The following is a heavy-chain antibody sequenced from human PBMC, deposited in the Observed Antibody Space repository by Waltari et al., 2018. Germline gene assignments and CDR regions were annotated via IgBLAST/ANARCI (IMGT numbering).Heavy chain of an antibody. CDR2: IYYSGST. CDR3: ARGAAPGAQGY. Sequence: QVQLRVSGPGLVKPSESLSLTCTGSGGSISRYSLSWIRQPPGKGLEWIGYIYYSGSTNYNPSLKSRVTISVDTSKNQCSLKLSSVTAADTAVYYCARGAAPGAQGYWGQGTLVTVSS. V-gene: IGHV4-59*01. J-gene: IGHJ4*02. D-gene: IGHD6-13*01. CDR1: GGSISRYS.